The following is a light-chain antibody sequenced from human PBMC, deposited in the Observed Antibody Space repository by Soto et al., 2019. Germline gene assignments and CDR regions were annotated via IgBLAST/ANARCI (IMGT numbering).Light chain of an antibody. J-gene: IGLJ2*01. V-gene: IGLV2-14*01. CDR2: QVT. CDR1: SSDVGSYNF. Sequence: QSALTQPASVSGSPGQSITISCTGTSSDVGSYNFVSWYQHHAGTAPKLIIYQVTNRPSGVSDRFSASKSGDTASLTISGLQAEDEAIYYCSSYTGVSTDILFGGGTKLTV. CDR3: SSYTGVSTDIL.